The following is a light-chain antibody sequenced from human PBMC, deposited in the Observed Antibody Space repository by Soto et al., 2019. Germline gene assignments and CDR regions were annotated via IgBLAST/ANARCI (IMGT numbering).Light chain of an antibody. CDR3: RERDNWPLT. CDR1: QSIVNS. V-gene: IGKV3-11*01. CDR2: DAF. Sequence: TVLTQSPATLSLSPGERATLSCKASQSIVNSLGWFQQQPGQAPRLLIDDAFNRAAGIPARVTGSGSGSDFTLTISSLEPEDFGVYYCRERDNWPLTFGGGTKVEIK. J-gene: IGKJ4*01.